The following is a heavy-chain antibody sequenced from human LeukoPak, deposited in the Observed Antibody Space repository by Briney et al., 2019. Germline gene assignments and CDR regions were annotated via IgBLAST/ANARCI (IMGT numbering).Heavy chain of an antibody. D-gene: IGHD3-22*01. CDR3: RKVSLYYYDNSGYYPSFPFDY. CDR2: ISGSGGST. J-gene: IGHJ4*02. CDR1: GFTFSSYA. Sequence: GGSLRLSCAASGFTFSSYAMSWVRQAPGKGLEWVSAISGSGGSTYYADSVKGRFTISRDNSKNTLYLQMNSLRAEDTAVYYCRKVSLYYYDNSGYYPSFPFDYWGQGTLVTVSS. V-gene: IGHV3-23*01.